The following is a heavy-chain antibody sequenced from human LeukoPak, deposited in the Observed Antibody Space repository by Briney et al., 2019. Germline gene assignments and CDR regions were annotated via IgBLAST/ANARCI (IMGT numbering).Heavy chain of an antibody. V-gene: IGHV3-23*01. CDR1: GFTFSSYE. Sequence: GRSLRLSCAASGFTFSSYEMNWVRQAPGKGLEWVSAISDSGNTYNADTVKGRFTLSRVSSTNKLFLQMTRLRPEDAAVYYWAQAPVTTCKGAYCYPFDYWGKGTLVTVSS. D-gene: IGHD2-21*01. CDR2: ISDSGNT. J-gene: IGHJ4*02. CDR3: AQAPVTTCKGAYCYPFDY.